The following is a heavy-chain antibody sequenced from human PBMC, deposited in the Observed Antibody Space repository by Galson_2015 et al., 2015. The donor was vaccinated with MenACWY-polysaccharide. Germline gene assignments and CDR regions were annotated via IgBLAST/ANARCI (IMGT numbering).Heavy chain of an antibody. V-gene: IGHV3-49*03. CDR1: GFTLGDYA. CDR2: IRCKASGETT. Sequence: SLSLSCAASGFTLGDYAMAWFRQAPGKGLEWVGFIRCKASGETTGYAASVKGRFTISRDDSKSTAYLQMNSLQTEDTGIYYCTRDRPIDYWGQGTLVTVSS. J-gene: IGHJ4*02. CDR3: TRDRPIDY.